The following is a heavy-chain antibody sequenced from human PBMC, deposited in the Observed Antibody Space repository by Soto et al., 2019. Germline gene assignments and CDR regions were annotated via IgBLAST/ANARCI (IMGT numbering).Heavy chain of an antibody. J-gene: IGHJ6*02. CDR1: GYTFTSYA. Sequence: ASVKVSCKASGYTFTSYAMHWVRQAPGQRLEWMGWINAGNGNTKYSQKFQGRVTITRDTSASTAYMELSSLRSEDTAVYYCARRLATVTTRDYYYGMDVWGQGTTVTVSS. CDR3: ARRLATVTTRDYYYGMDV. D-gene: IGHD4-17*01. CDR2: INAGNGNT. V-gene: IGHV1-3*01.